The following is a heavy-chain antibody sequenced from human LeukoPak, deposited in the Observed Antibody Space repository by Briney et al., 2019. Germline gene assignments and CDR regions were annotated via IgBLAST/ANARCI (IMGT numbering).Heavy chain of an antibody. V-gene: IGHV3-21*04. Sequence: PGGSLRLSCAASGFTFSSYSMNWVRQAPGKGLEWVSSISSSSSYIYYADSVKGRFTISRDNAKNSLYLQMNSLRAEDTAVYYCAKAEYSYYYDSSGYYEDYWGQGTLVTVSS. CDR3: AKAEYSYYYDSSGYYEDY. D-gene: IGHD3-22*01. CDR1: GFTFSSYS. J-gene: IGHJ4*02. CDR2: ISSSSSYI.